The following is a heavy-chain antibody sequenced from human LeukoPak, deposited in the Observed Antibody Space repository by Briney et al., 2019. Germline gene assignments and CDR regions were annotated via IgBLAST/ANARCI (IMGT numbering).Heavy chain of an antibody. J-gene: IGHJ5*02. Sequence: SETLSLTCAVYGGSFSGYYWSWIRQPPGKGLEWIGEINHSGSTNYNPSLKSRVTISVDTSKNQFSLKLSSVTAADTAVYYCARHTRFGRHWFDPWGQGTLVTVSS. CDR1: GGSFSGYY. CDR2: INHSGST. CDR3: ARHTRFGRHWFDP. V-gene: IGHV4-34*01. D-gene: IGHD3-10*01.